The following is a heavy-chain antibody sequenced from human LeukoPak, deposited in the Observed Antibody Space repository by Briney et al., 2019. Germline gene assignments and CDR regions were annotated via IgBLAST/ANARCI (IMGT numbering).Heavy chain of an antibody. CDR1: GGSFSSYA. J-gene: IGHJ4*02. CDR2: IIPIFGTA. Sequence: ASVKVSCKVSGGSFSSYAFSWLRQAPGQGLEWMGGIIPIFGTANYAQKFQGRVTITADESTSTAYMELSSLRSEDTAVYYCARGGLYSAKQRFDYWGQGTLVTVSS. D-gene: IGHD4-11*01. V-gene: IGHV1-69*13. CDR3: ARGGLYSAKQRFDY.